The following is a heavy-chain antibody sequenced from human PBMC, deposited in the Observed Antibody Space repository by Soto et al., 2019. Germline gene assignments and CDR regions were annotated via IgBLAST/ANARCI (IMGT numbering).Heavy chain of an antibody. CDR3: ASREGVDGPATYISPGYYFDC. V-gene: IGHV1-69*06. D-gene: IGHD2-2*01. Sequence: QVQLVQSGAEVKKPGSSVQVSCRASGGTFSKFVVSWVRQAPGQGLEWMGGIIPLFGTTNYAQKFQGRVTITEDKYKTPTYMERSSLRSDDTAVYYCASREGVDGPATYISPGYYFDCWGQGNLVTVYS. CDR1: GGTFSKFV. CDR2: IIPLFGTT. J-gene: IGHJ4*02.